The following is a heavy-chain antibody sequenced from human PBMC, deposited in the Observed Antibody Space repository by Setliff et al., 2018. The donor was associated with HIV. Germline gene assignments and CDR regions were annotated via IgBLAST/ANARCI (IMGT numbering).Heavy chain of an antibody. CDR3: ARDYYDSSGYYYRDAFDM. J-gene: IGHJ3*02. CDR1: GFTFSTFS. CDR2: ITSRSADI. Sequence: PGGSLRLSCAASGFTFSTFSMSWVRQAPGKGLEWVSSITSRSADIYYADSVKGRFTISRDNAKNSLYLQMNSLRAEDTAVYYCARDYYDSSGYYYRDAFDMWGQGTMVTVSS. D-gene: IGHD3-22*01. V-gene: IGHV3-21*01.